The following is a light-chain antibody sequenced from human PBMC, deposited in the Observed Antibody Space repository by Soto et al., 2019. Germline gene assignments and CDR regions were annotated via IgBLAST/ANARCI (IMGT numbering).Light chain of an antibody. J-gene: IGLJ2*01. CDR3: QSYDSSLSGVV. CDR1: SSNIGNNA. Sequence: QSVLTQPPSVSEAPRQRVTISCSGSSSNIGNNAVNWYQQLPGKAPKLLIYGNSNRPSGVPDRFSGSKSGTSASLAITGLQAEDEADYYSQSYDSSLSGVVFGGGTKLTVL. CDR2: GNS. V-gene: IGLV1-40*01.